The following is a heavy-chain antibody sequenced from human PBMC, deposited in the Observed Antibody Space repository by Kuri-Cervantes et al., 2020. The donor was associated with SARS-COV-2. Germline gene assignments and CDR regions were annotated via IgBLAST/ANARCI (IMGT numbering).Heavy chain of an antibody. D-gene: IGHD2-15*01. Sequence: GESLKISCAASGFTFSSYAMSWVRQAPGKGLEWVSAISGSGGSTYYADSVKGRFTISRDNAKNSLYLQMNSLRAEDTAVYYCAGGLGYWGQGTLVTVSS. CDR1: GFTFSSYA. J-gene: IGHJ4*02. CDR2: ISGSGGST. V-gene: IGHV3-23*01. CDR3: AGGLGY.